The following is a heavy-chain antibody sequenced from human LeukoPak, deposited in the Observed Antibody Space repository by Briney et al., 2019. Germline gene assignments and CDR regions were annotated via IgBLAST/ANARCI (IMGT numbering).Heavy chain of an antibody. V-gene: IGHV4-39*01. CDR1: GGSISSSSYY. Sequence: PSETLSLTCTVSGGSISSSSYYWAWIRQPPGKGLEWIGSIYYSGSTYYNPSLKSRVTISVGTSKNQFSLKLSSVTAADTAVYYCARPSGMSSDPYYFDYWGQGTLVTVSS. CDR2: IYYSGST. D-gene: IGHD6-25*01. J-gene: IGHJ4*02. CDR3: ARPSGMSSDPYYFDY.